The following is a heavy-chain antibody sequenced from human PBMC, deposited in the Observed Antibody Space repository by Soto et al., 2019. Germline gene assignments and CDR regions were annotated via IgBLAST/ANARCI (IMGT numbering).Heavy chain of an antibody. J-gene: IGHJ6*02. CDR3: ARDHPYYYYGMDV. CDR2: INAGNGNT. V-gene: IGHV1-3*05. CDR1: GYTFTTYA. Sequence: QVQLAQSGAEEKKPGASVKVCCKASGYTFTTYAMHRVRQAPGQRLEWMGWINAGNGNTKYSQKFQSRVTITRDTSASTAYMELSTLTSEDTAVYYCARDHPYYYYGMDVWGQGTTVTVSS.